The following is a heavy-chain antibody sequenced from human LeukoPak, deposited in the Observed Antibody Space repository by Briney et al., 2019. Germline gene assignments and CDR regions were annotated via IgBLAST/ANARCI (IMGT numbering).Heavy chain of an antibody. J-gene: IGHJ3*02. D-gene: IGHD2-15*01. CDR2: ISGSGGST. CDR3: AKAWDIVVVVAATVAFDI. V-gene: IGHV3-23*01. CDR1: GFTFSSYA. Sequence: GGSLRLSCAASGFTFSSYAMSWVRQAPGKGLEWVPAISGSGGSTYYADSVKGRFTISRDNSKNTLYLQMNSLRAEDTAVYYCAKAWDIVVVVAATVAFDIWGQGTMVTVSS.